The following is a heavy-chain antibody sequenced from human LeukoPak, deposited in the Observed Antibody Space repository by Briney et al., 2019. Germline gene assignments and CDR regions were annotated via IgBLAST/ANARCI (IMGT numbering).Heavy chain of an antibody. CDR2: IKQDGSEK. J-gene: IGHJ4*02. CDR3: ARDSAKTTVTTLDY. CDR1: GFTFSSYW. D-gene: IGHD4-17*01. Sequence: GGSLRLSCAASGFTFSSYWMSWVRQAPGKGLEWVANIKQDGSEKYYVDSVKGRFTISRDNAKNSLYLQMNSLRAEDTAVYYCARDSAKTTVTTLDYWGQGTLVTVSS. V-gene: IGHV3-7*01.